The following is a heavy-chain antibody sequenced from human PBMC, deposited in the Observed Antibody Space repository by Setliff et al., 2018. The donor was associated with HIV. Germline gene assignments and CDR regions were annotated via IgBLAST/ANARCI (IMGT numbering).Heavy chain of an antibody. Sequence: ASVKVSCQASGYTFTGYYMHWVRQAPGQGLEWMGWINPNSGGTNYAQKFQGRVTMTRDTSISTACMELSRLRSDDTAVYYCARDRGGAARPFDYWGQGTLVTVAS. V-gene: IGHV1-2*02. CDR2: INPNSGGT. CDR1: GYTFTGYY. CDR3: ARDRGGAARPFDY. J-gene: IGHJ4*02. D-gene: IGHD6-6*01.